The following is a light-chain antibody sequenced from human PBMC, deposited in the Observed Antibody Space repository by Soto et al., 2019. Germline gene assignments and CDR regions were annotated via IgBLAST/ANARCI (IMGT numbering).Light chain of an antibody. CDR3: QQYGSSSYT. CDR1: QSVDSSY. CDR2: GAS. Sequence: EIVLTQSPGTLSLSPGERATLSCRASQSVDSSYLAWYQQKPGQAPRLLIFGASSRATDIPDRFSGSGSGKDFTLTISRLEPEDFAVYYCQQYGSSSYTFGQGTKLQIK. J-gene: IGKJ2*01. V-gene: IGKV3-20*01.